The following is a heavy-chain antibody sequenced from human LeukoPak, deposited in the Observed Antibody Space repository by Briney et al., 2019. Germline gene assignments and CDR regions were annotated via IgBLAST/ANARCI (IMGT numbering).Heavy chain of an antibody. Sequence: PGGSLRLSCAASGFTFSNAWMSWVRQAPGKGLEWVGRIKSKTDGGTTDYAAPVKGRFTISRDDSKNTLYLQMNSLKTEDTAVYYCTTEKAKVVSATDYWGQGTLVTVSS. CDR2: IKSKTDGGTT. CDR3: TTEKAKVVSATDY. V-gene: IGHV3-15*01. D-gene: IGHD2-15*01. CDR1: GFTFSNAW. J-gene: IGHJ4*02.